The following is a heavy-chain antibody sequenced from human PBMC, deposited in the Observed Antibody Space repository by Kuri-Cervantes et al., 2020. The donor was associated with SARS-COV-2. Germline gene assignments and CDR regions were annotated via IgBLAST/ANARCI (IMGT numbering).Heavy chain of an antibody. J-gene: IGHJ5*02. CDR3: ARSRRVWFDP. D-gene: IGHD1-14*01. CDR1: GGSFSGYY. CDR2: INHSGST. Sequence: SETLSLTCAVYGGSFSGYYWSWIRQPPGKGLEWIGEINHSGSTNYNPSLKSRVTISVDTSKNQFSLKLGSVTAADTAVYYCARSRRVWFDPWGQGTLATVSS. V-gene: IGHV4-34*01.